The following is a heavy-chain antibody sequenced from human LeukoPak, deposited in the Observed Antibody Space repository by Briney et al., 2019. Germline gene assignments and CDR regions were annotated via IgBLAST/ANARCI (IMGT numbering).Heavy chain of an antibody. V-gene: IGHV4-59*01. CDR3: ARGGTTVTPGLLWFDP. CDR1: GGSIRSYY. D-gene: IGHD4-17*01. Sequence: SETLSLACTVSGGSIRSYYWDWIRQPPGKGLEWIGYIYYSGSTSYNPSLKSRVTISVDTSKNQFSLKLSSVTAADTAVYYCARGGTTVTPGLLWFDPWGQGTLVTVSS. J-gene: IGHJ5*02. CDR2: IYYSGST.